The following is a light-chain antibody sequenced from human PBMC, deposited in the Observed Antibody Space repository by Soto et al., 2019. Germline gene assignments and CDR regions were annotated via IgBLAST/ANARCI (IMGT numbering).Light chain of an antibody. CDR2: GAS. CDR1: QSVSCHY. V-gene: IGKV3-20*01. CDR3: QQYGSSPLT. J-gene: IGKJ4*01. Sequence: IVLTQSPGTLSLSPGERATLSCRASQSVSCHYLAWYQQIPGQAPRLLIYGASSRATGIPDRFSGSGSGTDFTRTISSLEPEDFAVYYWQQYGSSPLTFGGGTKVEVK.